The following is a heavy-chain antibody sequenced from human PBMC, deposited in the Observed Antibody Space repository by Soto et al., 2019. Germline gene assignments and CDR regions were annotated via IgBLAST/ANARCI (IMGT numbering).Heavy chain of an antibody. J-gene: IGHJ4*02. CDR1: GFTFSSYG. CDR2: ISYDGSNK. V-gene: IGHV3-30*18. CDR3: AKDKRQLVGVFDY. D-gene: IGHD6-6*01. Sequence: ESGGGVVQPGRSLRLSCAASGFTFSSYGMHWVRQAPGKGLEWVAVISYDGSNKYYADSVKGRFTISRDNSKNTLYLQMNSLRAEDTAVYYCAKDKRQLVGVFDYWGQGTLVTVSS.